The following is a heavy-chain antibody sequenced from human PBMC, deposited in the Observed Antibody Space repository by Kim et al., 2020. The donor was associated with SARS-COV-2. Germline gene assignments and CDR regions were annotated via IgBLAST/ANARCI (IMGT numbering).Heavy chain of an antibody. CDR3: ARNPVGGDYDVRYYYYGMDV. J-gene: IGHJ6*02. CDR1: GGSFSGYY. D-gene: IGHD4-17*01. V-gene: IGHV4-34*01. CDR2: INHSGST. Sequence: SETLSLTCAVYGGSFSGYYWSWIRQPPGKGLEWIGEINHSGSTNYNPSLKSRVTISVDTSKNQFSLKLSSVTAADTAVYYCARNPVGGDYDVRYYYYGMDVWGQGTTVTVSS.